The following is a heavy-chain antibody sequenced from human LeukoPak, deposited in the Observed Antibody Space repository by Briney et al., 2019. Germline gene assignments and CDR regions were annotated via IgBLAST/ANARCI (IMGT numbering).Heavy chain of an antibody. V-gene: IGHV4-39*01. D-gene: IGHD3-9*01. Sequence: PSETLSLTCTVSGGSISSSSYYWGWIRQPPGKGLEWIGSIYYSGSTYHNPSLKSRVTISVDTSKNQFSLKLSSVTAADTAVYYCARHTGVLRNFDWGGSHPPDYWGQGTLVTVSS. CDR3: ARHTGVLRNFDWGGSHPPDY. CDR2: IYYSGST. J-gene: IGHJ4*02. CDR1: GGSISSSSYY.